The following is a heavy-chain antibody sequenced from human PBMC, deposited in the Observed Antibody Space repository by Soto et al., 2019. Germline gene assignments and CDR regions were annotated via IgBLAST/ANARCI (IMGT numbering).Heavy chain of an antibody. V-gene: IGHV1-69*12. Sequence: QVQVVQSGAEVKKPGSSVKVSCKASGGTFSSYAISWVRQAPGQGLEWMGGIIPIFGTADYAQKFQGRVTITADESTSTAYMDLSSLRSEDTAVYYCASVETQRYYYGMDVWGQGTTVTVSS. CDR1: GGTFSSYA. CDR3: ASVETQRYYYGMDV. D-gene: IGHD2-15*01. CDR2: IIPIFGTA. J-gene: IGHJ6*02.